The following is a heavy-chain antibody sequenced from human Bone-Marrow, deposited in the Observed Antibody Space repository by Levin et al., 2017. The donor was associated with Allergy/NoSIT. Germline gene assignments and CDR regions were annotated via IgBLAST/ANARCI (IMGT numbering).Heavy chain of an antibody. D-gene: IGHD4-17*01. CDR2: IKQGGAET. CDR3: ARGYYADYD. Sequence: GGSLRLSCVASGFVSSSHWMGWVRQAPGKGLQWVANIKQGGAETYYVDSVKGRVIISRDDARTSLFLQMHSLRAEDGGVYYCARGYYADYDWGQGTLVTVSS. V-gene: IGHV3-7*01. CDR1: GFVSSSHW. J-gene: IGHJ4*02.